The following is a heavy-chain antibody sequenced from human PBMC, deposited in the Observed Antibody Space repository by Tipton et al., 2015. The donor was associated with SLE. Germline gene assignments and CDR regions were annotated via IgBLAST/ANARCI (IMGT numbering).Heavy chain of an antibody. CDR2: IYYSVCT. J-gene: IGHJ3*02. Sequence: TLSLTCNVSGGSIRSHYWSWIRQPPGKGLEWIGSIYYSVCTNHNPSLKSRVTISVDPSKNQFSLKLGSVTAPDTAVYYCASLGGVGYCSGVSCNAFDIWGQGTMVTVSS. V-gene: IGHV4-59*11. CDR1: GGSIRSHY. D-gene: IGHD2-15*01. CDR3: ASLGGVGYCSGVSCNAFDI.